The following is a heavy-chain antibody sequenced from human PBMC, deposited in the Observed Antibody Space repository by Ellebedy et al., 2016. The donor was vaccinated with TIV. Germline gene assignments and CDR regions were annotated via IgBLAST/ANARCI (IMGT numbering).Heavy chain of an antibody. V-gene: IGHV3-21*01. D-gene: IGHD2-21*01. Sequence: GESLKISCAASGITFSSYAMSWVRQAPGKGLEWVSSLSGSGGHTYYADSVKGRFTISRDNARNSLYLQMNSLRVEDTAVYYCVRFPRGAPFVDYLYYMDVWGKGTTVIVSS. CDR3: VRFPRGAPFVDYLYYMDV. CDR2: LSGSGGHT. J-gene: IGHJ6*03. CDR1: GITFSSYA.